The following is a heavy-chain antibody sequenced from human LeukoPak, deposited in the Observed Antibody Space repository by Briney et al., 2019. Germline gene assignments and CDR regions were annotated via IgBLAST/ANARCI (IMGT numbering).Heavy chain of an antibody. CDR1: GGSISSYY. CDR2: IYHSGST. J-gene: IGHJ4*02. CDR3: ARVITGTVEDDY. Sequence: PSETLSLTCTVSGGSISSYYWSWVRQPPGKGLEWIGSIYHSGSTYYNPSLKSRVTISVDTSKNQFSLKLSSVTAADTAVYYCARVITGTVEDDYWGQGTLVTVSS. V-gene: IGHV4-38-2*02. D-gene: IGHD1-7*01.